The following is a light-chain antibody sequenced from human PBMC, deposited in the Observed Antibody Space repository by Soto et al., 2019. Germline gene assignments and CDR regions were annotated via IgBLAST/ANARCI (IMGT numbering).Light chain of an antibody. CDR2: AAS. CDR1: QSIRSY. CDR3: QQSYSTPRT. Sequence: DIQMTQSPYSLSASVGDRVTITCRSSQSIRSYLNWYQQKPGKAPKLLIYAASSLQSGVPSRFSGSGSGTDFTLTISSLQPEGFATYYCQQSYSTPRTFGQGTPVEIK. V-gene: IGKV1-39*01. J-gene: IGKJ1*01.